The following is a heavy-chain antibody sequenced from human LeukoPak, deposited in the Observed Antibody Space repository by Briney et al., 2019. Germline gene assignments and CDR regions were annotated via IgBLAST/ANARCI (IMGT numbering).Heavy chain of an antibody. J-gene: IGHJ4*02. Sequence: GGSLRLSCAASGFTFSSYSMKWVRQAPGEGLEWVSSVSTSSIYIYYADSVKGRFTISRDNAKNSPYLQMNSLRAEDTAVYYCARVNWNDLGYYFDYWGQGTLVTVSS. CDR3: ARVNWNDLGYYFDY. CDR2: VSTSSIYI. D-gene: IGHD1-20*01. CDR1: GFTFSSYS. V-gene: IGHV3-21*06.